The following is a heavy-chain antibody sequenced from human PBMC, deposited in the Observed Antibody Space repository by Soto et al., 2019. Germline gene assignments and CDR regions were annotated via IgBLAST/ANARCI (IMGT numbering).Heavy chain of an antibody. CDR2: INAGNGNT. Sequence: EASVKVSCKASGYNFASYALHWVRQAPGQRLEWMGWINAGNGNTKYSQILQGRVTITRDTSASTVYMELSSLRSEDTAMYYCARDLDGGFYSEYFQHWGQGTPVTVSS. V-gene: IGHV1-3*01. D-gene: IGHD3-16*01. CDR1: GYNFASYA. CDR3: ARDLDGGFYSEYFQH. J-gene: IGHJ1*01.